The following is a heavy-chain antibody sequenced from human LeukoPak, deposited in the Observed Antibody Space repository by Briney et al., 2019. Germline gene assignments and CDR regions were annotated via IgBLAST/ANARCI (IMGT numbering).Heavy chain of an antibody. V-gene: IGHV1-69*13. CDR3: ARGPTQYYDFWSGSIDY. CDR2: IIPIFGTA. Sequence: SVKVSCKASGGTFSSYAISWVRQAPGQGLEWMGGIIPIFGTANYAQKFQGRVTITADESTSTAYMELSSLRSEDTAVYYCARGPTQYYDFWSGSIDYWGQGTLVTVSS. CDR1: GGTFSSYA. J-gene: IGHJ4*02. D-gene: IGHD3-3*01.